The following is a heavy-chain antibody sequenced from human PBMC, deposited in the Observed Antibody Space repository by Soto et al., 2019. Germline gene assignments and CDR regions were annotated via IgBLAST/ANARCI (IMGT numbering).Heavy chain of an antibody. V-gene: IGHV1-18*01. D-gene: IGHD3-10*01. CDR3: ARELIYGSGSYY. CDR1: GYTFTSYG. J-gene: IGHJ4*02. CDR2: LSDYNGNT. Sequence: QVQLVQSGAEVKKPGASVKVSCKASGYTFTSYGISWVRQAPGQGLEWMGWLSDYNGNTNYAQKLHGRVTMTTDTPTSTAQMELRSLRSDDTAVYYCARELIYGSGSYYWGQGTLVTVSS.